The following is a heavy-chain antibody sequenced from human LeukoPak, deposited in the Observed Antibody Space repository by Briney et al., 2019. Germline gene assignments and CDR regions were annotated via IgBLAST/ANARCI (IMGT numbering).Heavy chain of an antibody. J-gene: IGHJ5*02. CDR3: ARGYSPGDNWFDP. V-gene: IGHV4-31*03. Sequence: SQTLSLTFTVSGGSISSGGYYWSWIRQHPGKGLEWIGYIYYSGSTYYNPSLESRVTISVDTSKNQFSLKLSSVTAADTAVYYCARGYSPGDNWFDPWGQGTLVTVSS. D-gene: IGHD2-15*01. CDR2: IYYSGST. CDR1: GGSISSGGYY.